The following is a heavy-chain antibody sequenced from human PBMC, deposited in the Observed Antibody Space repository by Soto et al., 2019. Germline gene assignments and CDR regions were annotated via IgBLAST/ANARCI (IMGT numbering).Heavy chain of an antibody. Sequence: QVPLVESGGGVVQPGRSLRLSCAASGFTFSDYAMHWVRQAPGKGLEWVAVISYDGSNKYYADSVKGRFTISRDSSKNTLYLQVNRLRAEDTAVYYCAKVLVRGVNYYYYGMDVWGQGTTVTVSS. CDR1: GFTFSDYA. CDR2: ISYDGSNK. CDR3: AKVLVRGVNYYYYGMDV. J-gene: IGHJ6*02. D-gene: IGHD3-10*01. V-gene: IGHV3-30*18.